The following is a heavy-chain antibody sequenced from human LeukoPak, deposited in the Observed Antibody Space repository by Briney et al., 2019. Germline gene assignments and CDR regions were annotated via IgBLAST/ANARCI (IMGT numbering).Heavy chain of an antibody. J-gene: IGHJ4*02. CDR1: GFTFSSYA. D-gene: IGHD4/OR15-4a*01. Sequence: GGALRLSCAASGFTFSSYAMHWGRQAPGKGGGGVAVISYDGSNKCYADSVKGRFTISRDNSKNTLYLQMNSLRAEDTAVYYCARTPNYIDFVYWGQGTLVTVSS. V-gene: IGHV3-30-3*01. CDR3: ARTPNYIDFVY. CDR2: ISYDGSNK.